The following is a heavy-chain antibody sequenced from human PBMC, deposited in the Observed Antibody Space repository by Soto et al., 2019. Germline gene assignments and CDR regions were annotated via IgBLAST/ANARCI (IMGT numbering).Heavy chain of an antibody. D-gene: IGHD2-2*01. CDR1: GGSISSYY. V-gene: IGHV4-59*08. J-gene: IGHJ6*03. CDR2: IYYSGST. Sequence: PSETLSLTCTVSGGSISSYYWSWIRQPPGKGLERIGYIYYSGSTNYNPSLKSRVTISVDTSKNQFSLKLSSVTAADTAVYYCARRWGYCSSTSCSAPEYYMDVWGKGTTVTVSS. CDR3: ARRWGYCSSTSCSAPEYYMDV.